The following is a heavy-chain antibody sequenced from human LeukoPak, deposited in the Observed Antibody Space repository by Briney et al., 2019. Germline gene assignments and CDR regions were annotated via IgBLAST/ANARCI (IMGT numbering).Heavy chain of an antibody. J-gene: IGHJ4*02. CDR3: ARDSTTWSRAGY. D-gene: IGHD6-13*01. CDR2: IYGEGST. V-gene: IGHV3-53*01. Sequence: GESLRLSCAASGVTVSTSYMIWVRQAPGKGLEWVSVIYGEGSTYYADPVKGQFTISRDDSKNTLSLQMTSLRAADTAIYYCARDSTTWSRAGYWGQGTLVTVSS. CDR1: GVTVSTSY.